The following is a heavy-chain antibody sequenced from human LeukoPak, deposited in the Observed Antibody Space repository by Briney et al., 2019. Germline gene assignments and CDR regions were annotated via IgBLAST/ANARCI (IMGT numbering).Heavy chain of an antibody. D-gene: IGHD3-22*01. CDR2: ISSSSSYI. CDR1: GFTFSSYS. Sequence: GGSLRLSCAASGFTFSSYSMNWVRQAPGKGLEWASSISSSSSYIYYADSVKGRFTISRDNAKNSLYLQMNSLRAEDTAVYYCARGDSSGYYYWFDPWGQGTLVTVSS. J-gene: IGHJ5*02. CDR3: ARGDSSGYYYWFDP. V-gene: IGHV3-21*01.